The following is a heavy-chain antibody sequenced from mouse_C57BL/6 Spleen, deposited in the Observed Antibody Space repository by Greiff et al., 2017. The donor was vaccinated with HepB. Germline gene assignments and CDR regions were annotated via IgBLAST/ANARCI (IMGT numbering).Heavy chain of an antibody. V-gene: IGHV1-55*01. Sequence: QVQLQQPGAELVKPGASVKMSCKASGYTFTSYWITWVKQRPGQGLEWIGDIYPGSGSTNYNEKFKSKATLTVDTSSSTAYMQLSSLTSEDSAVYYWAVITTVVDGTYYAMDYWGQGTSVTVSS. D-gene: IGHD1-1*01. CDR3: AVITTVVDGTYYAMDY. CDR1: GYTFTSYW. CDR2: IYPGSGST. J-gene: IGHJ4*01.